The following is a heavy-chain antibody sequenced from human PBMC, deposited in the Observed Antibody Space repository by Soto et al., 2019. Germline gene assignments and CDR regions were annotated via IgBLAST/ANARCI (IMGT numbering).Heavy chain of an antibody. V-gene: IGHV4-34*01. D-gene: IGHD3-22*01. Sequence: SETLSLTCAVYGGSFSGYYWSWIRQPPGKGLEWIGSIYYSGSTYYNPSLKSRVTISVDTSKNQFSLKLSSVTAADTAVYYCARRYYYDSSGYYDYWGQGTLVTVSS. CDR1: GGSFSGYY. CDR3: ARRYYYDSSGYYDY. J-gene: IGHJ4*02. CDR2: IYYSGST.